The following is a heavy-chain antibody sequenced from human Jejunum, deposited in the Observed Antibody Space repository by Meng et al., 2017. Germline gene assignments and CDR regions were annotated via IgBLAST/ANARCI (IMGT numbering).Heavy chain of an antibody. J-gene: IGHJ6*02. CDR3: ARGRGYCSGGRCYSYPYDLDV. Sequence: SETLSLTCTVSGYSISSGYYWGWIRQPPGKGLEWIGNIYQSGNTYYNPSLKSRVTMSLDTSYNQFSVNLSSVTAADTAVYYCARGRGYCSGGRCYSYPYDLDVWGQGTTVTVSS. CDR2: IYQSGNT. V-gene: IGHV4-38-2*02. CDR1: GYSISSGYY. D-gene: IGHD2-15*01.